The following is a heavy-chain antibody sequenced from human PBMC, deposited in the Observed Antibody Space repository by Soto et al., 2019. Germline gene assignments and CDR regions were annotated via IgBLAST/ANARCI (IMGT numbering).Heavy chain of an antibody. CDR2: VSYSGNDK. J-gene: IGHJ4*02. V-gene: IGHV3-30*18. Sequence: QVQLVESGGGVVQPGRSLRLSCVASGFTFRSYGMHWVRQAPGKGLEWVAVVSYSGNDKKFADSVKGRFTISRDNSKDTLYLQMNSLRAEDTDIYYCAKDGDEAAAGYYFDYWGQGTLVTVSS. D-gene: IGHD6-13*01. CDR3: AKDGDEAAAGYYFDY. CDR1: GFTFRSYG.